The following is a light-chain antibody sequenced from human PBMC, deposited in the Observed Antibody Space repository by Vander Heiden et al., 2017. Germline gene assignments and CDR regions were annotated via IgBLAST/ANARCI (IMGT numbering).Light chain of an antibody. CDR1: SSDVGLSNL. CDR2: EVN. J-gene: IGLJ3*02. V-gene: IGLV2-23*02. Sequence: QSALTQSASVSGSPGQSIAISCTGTSSDVGLSNLVSWYQQYPGKAPKLLIYEVNKRPSGVSDRFSGSKSGNTASLTISGLQAEDEADYYCCSCAGRRPFNWVFGGGTRLTVL. CDR3: CSCAGRRPFNWV.